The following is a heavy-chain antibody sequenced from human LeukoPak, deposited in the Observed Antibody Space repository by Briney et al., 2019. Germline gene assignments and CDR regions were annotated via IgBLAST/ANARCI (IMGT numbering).Heavy chain of an antibody. CDR1: GGTFSSYA. Sequence: SVKVSCKASGGTFSSYAISWVRQAPGQGLEWMGGIIPIFGTANYAQKFQGRVTITADESTSTAYMELSSLRSEDTAVYYCARVYYYDSSGYLDSWGQGTLVTVSS. CDR2: IIPIFGTA. D-gene: IGHD3-22*01. V-gene: IGHV1-69*13. CDR3: ARVYYYDSSGYLDS. J-gene: IGHJ5*02.